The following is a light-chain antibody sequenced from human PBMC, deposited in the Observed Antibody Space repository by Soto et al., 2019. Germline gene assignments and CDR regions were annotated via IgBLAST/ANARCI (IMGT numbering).Light chain of an antibody. CDR3: CSYVSTYTYV. J-gene: IGLJ1*01. CDR2: DVT. CDR1: GSDVGGYNY. V-gene: IGLV2-11*01. Sequence: SALTQPRSVSGSPGHSVTISCTGTGSDVGGYNYVSWYQQHPGKAPKLMIFDVTTRPSGVPDRFSGSKSGNTASLTISGLQAEDAADYYCCSYVSTYTYVFGTGTKVTVL.